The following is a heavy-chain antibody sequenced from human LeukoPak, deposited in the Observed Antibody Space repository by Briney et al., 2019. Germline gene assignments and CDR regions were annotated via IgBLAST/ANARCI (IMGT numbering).Heavy chain of an antibody. CDR1: GGSISSYY. CDR2: IYTSGST. CDR3: ARVVLRDSGSYFGVGYFDL. V-gene: IGHV4-4*07. J-gene: IGHJ2*01. D-gene: IGHD1-26*01. Sequence: SETLSLTCTVSGGSISSYYWSWIRQPAGKGLEWIGRIYTSGSTNYNPSLKSRVTISVDTSKNQFSLKLSSVTAADTAVYYCARVVLRDSGSYFGVGYFDLWGRGTLVTVSS.